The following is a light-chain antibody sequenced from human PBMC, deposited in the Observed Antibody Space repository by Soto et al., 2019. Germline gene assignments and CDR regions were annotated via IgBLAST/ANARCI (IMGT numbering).Light chain of an antibody. J-gene: IGKJ2*01. Sequence: EIMMTQSPATLSVSPGERATLSCRASQSVSSNLAWYQQKPGQAPRLLIYRASTRATGIPARFSGSGSGTEFTLTISSMQSEDFAVYYCQQYNNWPPGMYTFGQGTKLEIK. CDR1: QSVSSN. CDR3: QQYNNWPPGMYT. CDR2: RAS. V-gene: IGKV3-15*01.